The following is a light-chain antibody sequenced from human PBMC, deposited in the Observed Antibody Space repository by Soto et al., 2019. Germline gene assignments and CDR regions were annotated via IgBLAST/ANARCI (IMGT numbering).Light chain of an antibody. CDR3: QVWDRTSDQVI. Sequence: YELTQPPSVSVAPGQTARITCGGDYIGRKSVHWYQQKPGQAPVLVVHDDSDRPSGIPERFFGSNSGNTATLTISRVEAGDEADYYCQVWDRTSDQVIFGGGTQLTLL. V-gene: IGLV3-21*02. CDR2: DDS. CDR1: YIGRKS. J-gene: IGLJ2*01.